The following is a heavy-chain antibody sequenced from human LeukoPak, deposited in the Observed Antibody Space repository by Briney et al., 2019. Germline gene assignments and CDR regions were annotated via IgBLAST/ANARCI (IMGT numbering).Heavy chain of an antibody. CDR1: GGSFSGYY. D-gene: IGHD3-10*01. CDR3: VRDRLTPMVRGSLDY. J-gene: IGHJ4*02. V-gene: IGHV4-34*01. Sequence: PSETLSLTCAVYGGSFSGYYWSWIRQPPGKGLEWIGEINHSGSTNYNPSLKSRVTISVDTSKNQFSLKLSSVTAADTAVYYCVRDRLTPMVRGSLDYWGQGTLVTVSS. CDR2: INHSGST.